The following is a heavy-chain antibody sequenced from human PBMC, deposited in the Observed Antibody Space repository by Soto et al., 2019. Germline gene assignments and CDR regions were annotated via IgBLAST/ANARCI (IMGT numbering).Heavy chain of an antibody. CDR3: ARQIYDSDTGPNFQYYFDS. J-gene: IGHJ4*02. Sequence: PXEFLKIACKGSGDSCAGYWITWVRQNPGKGLEWMGRIDPSDSQTYYSPSFRGHVTISVTKSITTVFLQWSSLRASDTAMYYCARQIYDSDTGPNFQYYFDSWGQGTPVTVSS. D-gene: IGHD3-22*01. CDR2: IDPSDSQT. V-gene: IGHV5-10-1*01. CDR1: GDSCAGYW.